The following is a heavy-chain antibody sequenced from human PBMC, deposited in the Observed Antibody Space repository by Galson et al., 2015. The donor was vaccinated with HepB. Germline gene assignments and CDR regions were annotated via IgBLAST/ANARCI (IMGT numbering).Heavy chain of an antibody. CDR3: AKGYGLFDS. J-gene: IGHJ5*01. V-gene: IGHV3-23*01. Sequence: SLRLSCAASGFAFDSHAMSWVRQAPGRGPEWLSGITGKGDSTFYADSVKGRFTVSNDNSNNMLYQQMNSLRAEDAGLYFCAKGYGLFDSWGQGILVTVSS. CDR1: GFAFDSHA. D-gene: IGHD5-18*01. CDR2: ITGKGDST.